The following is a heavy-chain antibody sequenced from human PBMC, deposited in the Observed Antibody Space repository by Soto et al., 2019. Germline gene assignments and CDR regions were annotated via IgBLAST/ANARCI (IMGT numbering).Heavy chain of an antibody. J-gene: IGHJ3*01. D-gene: IGHD2-2*01. CDR3: AREAHRCTTTSCPDVFDL. CDR1: GGSISNYY. Sequence: SETLSLTCTVSGGSISNYYWSWIRQPPGKGLEWIGYIYYTGRIDYNPSLKSRVAISVDTSKNQFSLRLSSVTAAETAVYYCAREAHRCTTTSCPDVFDLWGPGTMVTVSS. V-gene: IGHV4-59*01. CDR2: IYYTGRI.